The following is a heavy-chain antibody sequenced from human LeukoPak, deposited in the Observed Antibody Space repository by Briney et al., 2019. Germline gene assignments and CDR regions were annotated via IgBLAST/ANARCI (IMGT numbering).Heavy chain of an antibody. CDR1: GGSISSSSYY. J-gene: IGHJ4*02. V-gene: IGHV4-39*07. Sequence: SETLSLTCTVSGGSISSSSYYWSWIRQPPGKGLEWIGEINHSGSTNYNPSLKSRVTISVDTSKNQFSLKLSSVTAADTAVYYCARVPDSSGYYHYPTPYFDYWGQGTLVTVSS. CDR3: ARVPDSSGYYHYPTPYFDY. D-gene: IGHD3-22*01. CDR2: INHSGST.